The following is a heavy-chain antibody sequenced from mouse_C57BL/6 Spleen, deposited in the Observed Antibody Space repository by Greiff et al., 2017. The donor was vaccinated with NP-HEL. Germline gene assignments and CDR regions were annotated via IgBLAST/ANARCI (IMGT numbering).Heavy chain of an antibody. J-gene: IGHJ2*01. Sequence: QVQHQQSGAELARPGASVKLSCKASGYTFTSYGISWVKQRTGQGLEWIGEIYPRSGNTYYNEKFKGKATLTADKSSSTAYMELRSLTSEDSAVYFCARRPISYDYDGDWGQGTTLTVSS. CDR2: IYPRSGNT. V-gene: IGHV1-81*01. D-gene: IGHD2-4*01. CDR1: GYTFTSYG. CDR3: ARRPISYDYDGD.